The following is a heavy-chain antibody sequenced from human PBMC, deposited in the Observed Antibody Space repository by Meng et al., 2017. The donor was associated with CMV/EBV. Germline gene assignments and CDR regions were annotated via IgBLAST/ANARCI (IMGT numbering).Heavy chain of an antibody. V-gene: IGHV1-2*02. Sequence: ASVKVSCKASGYTFTGYYMHWVRQAPGQGLEWMGWINPNSGGTNYAQKFQGRVTMTRDTSISTAYMELSRLRSYDTAVYYCAIYCSSTSCYGGDAFDIWGQGTMVTVSS. D-gene: IGHD2-2*01. CDR3: AIYCSSTSCYGGDAFDI. CDR2: INPNSGGT. CDR1: GYTFTGYY. J-gene: IGHJ3*02.